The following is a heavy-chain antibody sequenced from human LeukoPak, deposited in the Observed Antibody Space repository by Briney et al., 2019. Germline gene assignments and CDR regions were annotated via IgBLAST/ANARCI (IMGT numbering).Heavy chain of an antibody. CDR1: GYTFTSYA. D-gene: IGHD3-3*01. CDR2: ISAGNGNT. V-gene: IGHV1-3*01. J-gene: IGHJ4*02. Sequence: ASVKVSCKASGYTFTSYAMHWVRQAPGQRLEWMGWISAGNGNTKYSQNFQGRVTMTRDTSISTAYMELSSLMSEDTAVYYCARGLPKAVLGVVIEDWGQGTLVTVSS. CDR3: ARGLPKAVLGVVIED.